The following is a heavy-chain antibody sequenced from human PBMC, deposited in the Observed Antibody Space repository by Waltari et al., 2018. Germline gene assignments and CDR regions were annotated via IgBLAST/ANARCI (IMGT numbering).Heavy chain of an antibody. CDR2: ISYDGSNK. CDR1: FTFSSYA. V-gene: IGHV3-30-3*01. J-gene: IGHJ4*02. D-gene: IGHD2-21*01. CDR3: ARAGYCGGDCYNYYFDY. Sequence: FTFSSYAMHWVRQAPGKGLEWVAVISYDGSNKYYADSVKGRFTIARDNSKNTRYLQMNSLRAEDTAVYYCARAGYCGGDCYNYYFDYWGQGTLVTVSA.